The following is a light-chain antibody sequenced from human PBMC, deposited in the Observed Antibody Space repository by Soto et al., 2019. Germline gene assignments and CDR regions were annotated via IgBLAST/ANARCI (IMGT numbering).Light chain of an antibody. Sequence: ETVFTQSPDTLSLSPGERATLSCRASQSVSSSYLAWYQQKPGQAPRLLIYGASSRETGIPDRFSGSGSGTEFTLTISRLEPEDFAVYDCQQYGSSLFTFGPGTKVDIK. CDR1: QSVSSSY. CDR2: GAS. CDR3: QQYGSSLFT. J-gene: IGKJ3*01. V-gene: IGKV3-20*01.